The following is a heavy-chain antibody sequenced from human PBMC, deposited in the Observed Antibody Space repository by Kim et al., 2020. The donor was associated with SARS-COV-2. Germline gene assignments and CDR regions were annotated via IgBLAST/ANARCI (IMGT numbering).Heavy chain of an antibody. CDR3: ARGRKQWLTYYYYYGMDV. CDR1: GFTFGDYG. J-gene: IGHJ6*02. D-gene: IGHD6-19*01. CDR2: INWNGGST. V-gene: IGHV3-20*04. Sequence: GGSLRLSCAASGFTFGDYGMSWVRQAPGKGLEWVSGINWNGGSTGYADSVKGRFTISRDNAKHSLYLQMNSLRAEDTALYYCARGRKQWLTYYYYYGMDVWGQGTTVTVSS.